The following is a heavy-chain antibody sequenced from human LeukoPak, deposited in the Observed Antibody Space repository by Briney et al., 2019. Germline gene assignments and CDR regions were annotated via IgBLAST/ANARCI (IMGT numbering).Heavy chain of an antibody. CDR1: GFTFSNYW. CDR3: ARAARQSDF. V-gene: IGHV3-7*01. J-gene: IGHJ4*02. CDR2: IKQDESEK. D-gene: IGHD6-6*01. Sequence: GGSLRLSCAASGFTFSNYWMTWVRQAPGKGLEWVANIKQDESEKYYVDSVKGRFTISRDNAKNSLSLQMNSLRVEDTAVYYCARAARQSDFWGQGTLVTVSS.